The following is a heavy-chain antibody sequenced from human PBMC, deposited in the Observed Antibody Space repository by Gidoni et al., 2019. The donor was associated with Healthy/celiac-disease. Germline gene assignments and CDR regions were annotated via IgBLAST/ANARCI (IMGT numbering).Heavy chain of an antibody. J-gene: IGHJ6*02. V-gene: IGHV3-30*18. Sequence: QVQLVESGGGVVQPGRSLRLSCAASGFPFSRYGLHGVRQAPGKGLEWVAVISYDGSNKYYADSVKGRFTISRDNSKNTLYLQMNSLRAEDTAVYYCAKGDTAMVRGNYYYYGMDVWGQGTTVTVSS. D-gene: IGHD5-18*01. CDR3: AKGDTAMVRGNYYYYGMDV. CDR2: ISYDGSNK. CDR1: GFPFSRYG.